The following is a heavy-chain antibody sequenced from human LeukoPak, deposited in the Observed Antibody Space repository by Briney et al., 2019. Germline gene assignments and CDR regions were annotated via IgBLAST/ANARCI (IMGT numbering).Heavy chain of an antibody. CDR3: AKTLAAGAYNYAHDAFDI. D-gene: IGHD5-18*01. CDR2: TYTGGTT. CDR1: GFTVTTNY. V-gene: IGHV3-53*04. J-gene: IGHJ3*02. Sequence: GGSLRLSCAASGFTVTTNYMTWVRQAPGKGLEWVSITYTGGTTYYADSVKGRFTVSRHTSENTLYLQMNTLRLEDTAVYYCAKTLAAGAYNYAHDAFDIWGQGTLVTVSS.